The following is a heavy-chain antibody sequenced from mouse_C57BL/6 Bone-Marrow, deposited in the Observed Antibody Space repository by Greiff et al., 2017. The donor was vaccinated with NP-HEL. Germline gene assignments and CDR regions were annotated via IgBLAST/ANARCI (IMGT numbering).Heavy chain of an antibody. J-gene: IGHJ2*01. Sequence: VQLQQSGPELVKPGASVKISCKASGYAFSSSWMNWVKQRPGKGLEWIGRIYPGDGDTNYNGKFKGKATLTADKSSSTAYMQLSSLTSEDSAVYFWARPGDYDGGDYWGQGTTLTVSS. CDR1: GYAFSSSW. V-gene: IGHV1-82*01. D-gene: IGHD2-4*01. CDR3: ARPGDYDGGDY. CDR2: IYPGDGDT.